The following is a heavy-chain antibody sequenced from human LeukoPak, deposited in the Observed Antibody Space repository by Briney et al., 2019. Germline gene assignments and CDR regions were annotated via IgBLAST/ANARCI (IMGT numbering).Heavy chain of an antibody. J-gene: IGHJ4*02. V-gene: IGHV3-21*01. D-gene: IGHD3-10*02. CDR3: ARDPNVLGITPYYFDF. CDR1: GFTFSDYT. CDR2: ISSDSSYI. Sequence: GGSLRLSCAASGFTFSDYTMTWVRQAPGKGLEWVASISSDSSYIGHADSVKGRFTISRDNAKNSLFLKTDTLRGDDTGIYYCARDPNVLGITPYYFDFWGQGTLVTVSS.